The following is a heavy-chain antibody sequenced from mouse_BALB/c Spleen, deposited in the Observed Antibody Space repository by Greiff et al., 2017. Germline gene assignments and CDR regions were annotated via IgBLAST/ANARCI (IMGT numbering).Heavy chain of an antibody. J-gene: IGHJ4*01. CDR1: GFTFSSYT. V-gene: IGHV5-12-2*01. Sequence: DVKLVESGGGLVQPGGSLKLSCAASGFTFSSYTMSWVRQTPEKRLEWVAYISNCGGSTYYPDTVKGRFTISRDNAKNTLYLQMSSLKAEDTAMYYCARHGYYVYAMDYWGQGTSVTVSS. CDR3: ARHGYYVYAMDY. CDR2: ISNCGGST. D-gene: IGHD2-3*01.